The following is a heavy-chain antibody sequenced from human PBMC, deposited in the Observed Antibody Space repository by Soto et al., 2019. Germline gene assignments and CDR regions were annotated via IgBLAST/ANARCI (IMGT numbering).Heavy chain of an antibody. CDR1: GFSLTTSGVG. V-gene: IGHV2-5*01. D-gene: IGHD6-19*01. J-gene: IGHJ4*02. CDR3: AHRPSGWYLFDY. CDR2: IYWNDDK. Sequence: ESVPTLVNPTQTLTLTCTFSGFSLTTSGVGVGWIRQPPGKALEWLALIYWNDDKRYSPSLKARLTITKDTSKNQVVLTMTNLDPVDTATYYCAHRPSGWYLFDYWGQGTLVTVSS.